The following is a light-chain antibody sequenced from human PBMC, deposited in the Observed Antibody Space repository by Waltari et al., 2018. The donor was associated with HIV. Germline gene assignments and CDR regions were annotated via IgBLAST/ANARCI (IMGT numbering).Light chain of an antibody. CDR1: QGISNS. CDR2: VTS. V-gene: IGKV1-NL1*01. Sequence: DIQMTQSPSSLSASVGDRVTITCRASQGISNSLAWYQQKPGKVPKLLLYVTSRLVSGVPSRFSGSGFGTDYTLTISSLQPEDFATYYCQQYYSIPYTFGQGTKLEIK. J-gene: IGKJ2*01. CDR3: QQYYSIPYT.